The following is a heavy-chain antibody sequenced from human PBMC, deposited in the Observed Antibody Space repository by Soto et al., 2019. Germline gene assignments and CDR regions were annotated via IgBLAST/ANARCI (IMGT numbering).Heavy chain of an antibody. CDR1: AFKFSDYY. CDR3: ARAPDCGEGSCYRHFDL. D-gene: IGHD2-15*01. J-gene: IGHJ4*02. V-gene: IGHV3-11*01. Sequence: GGSLRLSCAAPAFKFSDYYMSWVRQAPGKGLEWVSYISGSGDVIYYADSVKGRFTTSRDNDKKSVHLQMDTLRAEDTALYYCARAPDCGEGSCYRHFDLWGQGTRVTVSS. CDR2: ISGSGDVI.